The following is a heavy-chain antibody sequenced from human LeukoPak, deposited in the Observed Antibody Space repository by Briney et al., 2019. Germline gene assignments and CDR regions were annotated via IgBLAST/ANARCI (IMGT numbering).Heavy chain of an antibody. V-gene: IGHV1-69*13. D-gene: IGHD5-24*01. CDR2: ILPNFGPA. CDR3: ARAREMAHEYYFDY. J-gene: IGHJ4*02. CDR1: GGTFSSYA. Sequence: ASVKVSCKASGGTFSSYAISWVRQAPGQGLECMGGILPNFGPANYAQKFQGRVTITADESTRTACMELSSLRSENTAVYYCARAREMAHEYYFDYWGQGTLVTVSS.